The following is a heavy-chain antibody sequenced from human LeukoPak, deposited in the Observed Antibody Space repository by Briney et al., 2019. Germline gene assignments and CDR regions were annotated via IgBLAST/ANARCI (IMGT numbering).Heavy chain of an antibody. D-gene: IGHD3-10*02. Sequence: GGSLRLSCAASGFTFSSYAMSWVRQAPGKGLEWVSGISSSGSTIYYADSVKGRFTISRDNAKNSLYLQMNSLRAEDTAVYYCAELGITMIGGVWGKGTTVTISS. CDR3: AELGITMIGGV. V-gene: IGHV3-48*03. J-gene: IGHJ6*04. CDR1: GFTFSSYA. CDR2: ISSSGSTI.